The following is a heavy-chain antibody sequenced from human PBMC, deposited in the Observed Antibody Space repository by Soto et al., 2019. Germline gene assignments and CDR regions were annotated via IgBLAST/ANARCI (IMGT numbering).Heavy chain of an antibody. V-gene: IGHV3-30-3*01. D-gene: IGHD4-4*01. J-gene: IGHJ6*02. CDR3: ARATDYRENYYYYYGLDV. CDR1: GFTFSSYT. CDR2: MSYDGSTK. Sequence: GGSLRLSCAASGFTFSSYTMHWVRQAPGKGLEWVAVMSYDGSTKYYADSVKGRFTISRDNSKNTLYLQVNSLRAEDTAVYYCARATDYRENYYYYYGLDVWAQGTTVTVSS.